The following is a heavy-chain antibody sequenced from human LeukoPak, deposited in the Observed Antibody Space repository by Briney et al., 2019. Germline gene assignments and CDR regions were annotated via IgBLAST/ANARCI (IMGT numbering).Heavy chain of an antibody. CDR1: GFTVSSNY. V-gene: IGHV3-7*01. J-gene: IGHJ4*02. CDR3: ARSEGDY. CDR2: IKQDGSEK. Sequence: GGSLRLSCAASGFTVSSNYMNWVRQAPGKGLEWVANIKQDGSEKYYVDSVKGRFTISRDNAKNSLDLQMNSLAAEDTAVYYCARSEGDYWGQGTLVTVSS.